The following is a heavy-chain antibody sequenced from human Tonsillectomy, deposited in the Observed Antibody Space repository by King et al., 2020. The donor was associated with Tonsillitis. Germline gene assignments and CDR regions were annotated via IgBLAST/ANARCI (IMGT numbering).Heavy chain of an antibody. Sequence: VQLVESGGGVVQPGRSLRLSCAASGFTFSNYAMQWVRQAPGKGLEWVAIISYDGSEKYYADSVKGRFTISRENSKNKMYVQMNSLGAEDTAVYYCARDLMSGDWNDPLGYFDYWGQGTLVTVSS. V-gene: IGHV3-30*04. J-gene: IGHJ4*02. CDR3: ARDLMSGDWNDPLGYFDY. D-gene: IGHD1-1*01. CDR2: ISYDGSEK. CDR1: GFTFSNYA.